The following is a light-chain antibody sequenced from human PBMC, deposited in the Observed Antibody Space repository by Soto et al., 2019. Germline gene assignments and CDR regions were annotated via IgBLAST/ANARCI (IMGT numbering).Light chain of an antibody. J-gene: IGLJ3*02. Sequence: QSALTQPASVSGSPGQSITISCTGTSSDVGKYNYVSWYQQHPAKAPKLMIFEVSNRPSGVSNRFSGSKSGNTASLTISGLQAEDEAEYYCSSYTPTTWVFGGGTQLTVL. CDR1: SSDVGKYNY. CDR3: SSYTPTTWV. CDR2: EVS. V-gene: IGLV2-14*01.